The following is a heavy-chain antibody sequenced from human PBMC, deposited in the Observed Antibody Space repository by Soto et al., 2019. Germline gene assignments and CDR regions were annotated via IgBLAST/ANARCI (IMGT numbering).Heavy chain of an antibody. Sequence: QVQLVQSGAEVKKPGASVRGSCQTSAYTFTNYAVSWVRQAPGQGLEWMGWISGDNGNTIYAQKSQGRVTMTTDTSKRKAYMELRSLRSDDTAVYYCATGLLGYCSGGSCYSDSWGQGTLVTVSS. CDR3: ATGLLGYCSGGSCYSDS. CDR2: ISGDNGNT. D-gene: IGHD2-15*01. J-gene: IGHJ4*02. V-gene: IGHV1-18*01. CDR1: AYTFTNYA.